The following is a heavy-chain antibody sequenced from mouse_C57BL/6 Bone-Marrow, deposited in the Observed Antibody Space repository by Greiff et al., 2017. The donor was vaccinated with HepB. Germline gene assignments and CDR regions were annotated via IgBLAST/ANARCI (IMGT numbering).Heavy chain of an antibody. D-gene: IGHD1-1*01. CDR3: APHYYGSSLYAMDY. V-gene: IGHV2-2*01. CDR1: GFSLTSYG. Sequence: VQLQQSGPGLVQPSQSLSITCTVSGFSLTSYGVHWVRQSPGKGLEWLGVIWSGGSTDYNAAFISRLSISKDNSKSQVFFKMNSLQADDTAIYYCAPHYYGSSLYAMDYWGQGTSVTVSS. J-gene: IGHJ4*01. CDR2: IWSGGST.